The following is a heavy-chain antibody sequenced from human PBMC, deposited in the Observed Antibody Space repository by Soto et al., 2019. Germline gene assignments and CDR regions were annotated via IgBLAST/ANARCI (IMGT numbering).Heavy chain of an antibody. V-gene: IGHV3-13*01. J-gene: IGHJ5*02. D-gene: IGHD3-10*01. CDR1: GFTFSTFD. Sequence: GGSLRLSCAGSGFTFSTFDRHWVRQAPGKGLEWVSGIGTLSDTFYAASVQGRITISRQNAKNSVYLQMNSLSAGYTAFYYCARGRSFSYDSTPPPMFDPWGQGTLVTVSS. CDR2: IGTLSDT. CDR3: ARGRSFSYDSTPPPMFDP.